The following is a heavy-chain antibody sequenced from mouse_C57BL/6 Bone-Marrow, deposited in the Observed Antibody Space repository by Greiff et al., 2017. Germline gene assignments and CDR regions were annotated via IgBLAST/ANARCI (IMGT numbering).Heavy chain of an antibody. D-gene: IGHD2-4*01. CDR2: IYPGDGDT. CDR3: ARSGMITTDYYAMDY. CDR1: GYAFSSYW. V-gene: IGHV1-80*01. Sequence: VQRVESGAELVKPGASVKISCKASGYAFSSYWMNWVKQRPGKGLEWIGQIYPGDGDTNYNGKFKGKATLTADKSSSTAYMQLSSLTSEDSAVYFGARSGMITTDYYAMDYWGQGTSVTVSS. J-gene: IGHJ4*01.